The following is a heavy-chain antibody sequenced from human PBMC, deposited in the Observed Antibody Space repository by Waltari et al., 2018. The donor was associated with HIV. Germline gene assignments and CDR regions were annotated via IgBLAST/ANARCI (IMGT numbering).Heavy chain of an antibody. CDR3: AKDPMDIVATINYYGMDV. Sequence: EVQLLESGGGLVQPGGSLRLSCAASGFTFSNYAMSWVRQAPGKGLGWVSAISGSGGSTYYADSVKGRFTISRDNSKNTLYLQMNSLRAEDTAVYYCAKDPMDIVATINYYGMDVWGQGTTVTVSS. J-gene: IGHJ6*02. CDR2: ISGSGGST. D-gene: IGHD5-12*01. V-gene: IGHV3-23*01. CDR1: GFTFSNYA.